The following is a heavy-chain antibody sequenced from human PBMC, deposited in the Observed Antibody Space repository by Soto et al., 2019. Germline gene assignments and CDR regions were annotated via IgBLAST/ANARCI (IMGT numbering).Heavy chain of an antibody. D-gene: IGHD3-16*01. CDR1: GGSITNYY. V-gene: IGHV4-4*07. Sequence: SETLSLTCTVSGGSITNYYWSWIRQPAGKGLEWIGRIYTKERTNYNLSFRNLVTMSVDTSKNQFSLKLDAVTAADTAVYYCARDDYKDGANSWFDXWGQGTLFTVSX. J-gene: IGHJ5*02. CDR2: IYTKERT. CDR3: ARDDYKDGANSWFDX.